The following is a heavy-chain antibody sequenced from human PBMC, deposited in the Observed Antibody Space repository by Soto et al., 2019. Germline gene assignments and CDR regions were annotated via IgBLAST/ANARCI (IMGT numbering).Heavy chain of an antibody. V-gene: IGHV6-1*01. CDR2: TYYRSKWFH. D-gene: IGHD3-10*01. J-gene: IGHJ3*01. Sequence: QGQLQQSGPGLVKPSQTLSLTCAISGDSVSSDITSWNWIRQSPSRGLEWLGRTYYRSKWFHDYAASVKSRMTINPYTSKNQFSLELNSMTPEDTAVYYCARGNALDVWGQGTVVTVSS. CDR3: ARGNALDV. CDR1: GDSVSSDITS.